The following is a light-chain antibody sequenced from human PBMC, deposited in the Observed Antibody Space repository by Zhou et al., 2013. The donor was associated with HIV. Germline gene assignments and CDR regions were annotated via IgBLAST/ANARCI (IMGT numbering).Light chain of an antibody. V-gene: IGKV1-27*01. J-gene: IGKJ1*01. CDR2: AAS. CDR3: QKYNSAPQT. CDR1: QHISRW. Sequence: DIEMTQSPSSVSASIGDTVTITCRASQHISRWLVWYQQKPGKVPKLLIYAASTLQSGVPSRFSGSGSGTDFTLTISSLQPEDVATYYCQKYNSAPQTFGQGTKVEIK.